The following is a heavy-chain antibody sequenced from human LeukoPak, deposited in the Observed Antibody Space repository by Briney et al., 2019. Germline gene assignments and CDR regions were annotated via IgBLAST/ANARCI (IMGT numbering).Heavy chain of an antibody. CDR2: IIPIFGTA. Sequence: GASVKVSCKASGGTFSSYAISWVRQAPGQGLEWMGGIIPIFGTANYAQKFQGRVTITADESTSTAYMELSSLRSEDTAVYYCAPDYYDSSGNSDYWGQGTLVTVSS. CDR1: GGTFSSYA. CDR3: APDYYDSSGNSDY. J-gene: IGHJ4*02. D-gene: IGHD3-22*01. V-gene: IGHV1-69*13.